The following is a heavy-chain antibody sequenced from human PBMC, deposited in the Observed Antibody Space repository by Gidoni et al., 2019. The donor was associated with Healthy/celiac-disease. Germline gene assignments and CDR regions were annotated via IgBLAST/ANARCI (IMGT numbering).Heavy chain of an antibody. V-gene: IGHV4-4*07. D-gene: IGHD3-22*01. CDR2: INTSGSN. Sequence: QVQRQESGPGLVKPSETPARTCTVSGGSTRNNYCAWVRQSAGKGLEWIGRINTSGSNTYNPSLQSRVPMSLATSKSQFSLRLTSVTAAATAVYFCAAYPSLYDRSGYYVAWGQGTLVTVSS. CDR3: AAYPSLYDRSGYYVA. J-gene: IGHJ5*02. CDR1: GGSTRNNY.